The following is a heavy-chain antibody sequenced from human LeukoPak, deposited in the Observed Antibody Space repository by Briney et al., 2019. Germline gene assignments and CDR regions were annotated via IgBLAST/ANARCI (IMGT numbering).Heavy chain of an antibody. CDR2: IIPIFGTA. Sequence: SVKVSCKASGGTFSSYAISWVRQAPGQGLEWMGGIIPIFGTANYAQKFQGRVTITADESTSTACMELSSLRSEDTAVYYCARGDCSGGSCYGGFNWFDPWGQGTLVTVSS. CDR1: GGTFSSYA. D-gene: IGHD2-15*01. CDR3: ARGDCSGGSCYGGFNWFDP. V-gene: IGHV1-69*13. J-gene: IGHJ5*02.